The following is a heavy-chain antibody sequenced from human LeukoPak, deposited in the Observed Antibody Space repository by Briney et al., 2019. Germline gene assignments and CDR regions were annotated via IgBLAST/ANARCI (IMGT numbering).Heavy chain of an antibody. CDR1: GGTFSSYA. CDR3: GRGLGSYDSSELTWPMISL. CDR2: MNPDSGDT. J-gene: IGHJ4*02. V-gene: IGHV1-8*02. D-gene: IGHD3-22*01. Sequence: ASVKVSCKASGGTFSSYAISWVRQATGHGLEWMGWMNPDSGDTAYAQKFQGRITMTRSTSITTAYMELSSLRSEDTAVYYCGRGLGSYDSSELTWPMISLWGQGTQVTVSS.